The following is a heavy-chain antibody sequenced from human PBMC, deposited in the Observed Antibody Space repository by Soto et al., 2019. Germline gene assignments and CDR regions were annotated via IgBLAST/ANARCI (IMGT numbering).Heavy chain of an antibody. J-gene: IGHJ4*02. CDR1: AYTFTSYD. V-gene: IGHV1-8*01. CDR3: ARGPRNWGVDY. D-gene: IGHD7-27*01. CDR2: MNPNNGNT. Sequence: QVQLVQSGAEVKKPGASVKVSCKAAAYTFTSYDINWVRQATGQDFEWMVWMNPNNGNTAYAQKFQGRVTMTRDTYKSPAFMELSSLTSEDTAVYYCARGPRNWGVDYWGQGTLVTVSS.